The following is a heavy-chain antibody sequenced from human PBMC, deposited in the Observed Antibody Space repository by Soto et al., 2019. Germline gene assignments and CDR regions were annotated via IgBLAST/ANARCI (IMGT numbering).Heavy chain of an antibody. V-gene: IGHV3-23*01. CDR2: ISGSGGST. D-gene: IGHD2-15*01. CDR1: GFTFSSYA. Sequence: GGSLRLSCAASGFTFSSYAMSWVRQAPGKGLEWVSAISGSGGSTYYADSVKGRFTISRDNSKNTLYLQMNSLRAEDTAVYYCAKDVVVVVVAATYTDRHPFDNCCQGTMFTVPS. CDR3: AKDVVVVVVAATYTDRHPFDN. J-gene: IGHJ3*02.